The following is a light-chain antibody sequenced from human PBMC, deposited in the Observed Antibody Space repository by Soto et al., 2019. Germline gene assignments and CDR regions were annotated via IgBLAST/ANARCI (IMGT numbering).Light chain of an antibody. Sequence: DIVLTQSPGTLSLSPGETAYLSCRASQNVDTSLAWYQQRPGRAPRLLMSEASHRAAGIPARFSGTGSGTDFTLIINSLEPEDVAVYYCQQRYNWPLTFGAGTRVEI. CDR2: EAS. CDR1: QNVDTS. J-gene: IGKJ4*01. V-gene: IGKV3-11*01. CDR3: QQRYNWPLT.